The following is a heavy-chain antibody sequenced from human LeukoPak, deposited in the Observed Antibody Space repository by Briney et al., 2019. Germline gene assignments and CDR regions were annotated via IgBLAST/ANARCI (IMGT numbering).Heavy chain of an antibody. J-gene: IGHJ5*01. CDR2: MCCTADCT. CDR1: GFIFYMYA. V-gene: IGHV3-23*01. D-gene: IGHD3-22*01. CDR3: AKDRPNFHENSGHYYRRDGDS. Sequence: GGSLRLSRQASGFIFYMYAMRWVRQAPGKGLEGVGSMCCTADCTFYPDSVKGRFTISRDNSKNVLYLRMNSLTAEDTAIYYCAKDRPNFHENSGHYYRRDGDSWGQGTLVTVSS.